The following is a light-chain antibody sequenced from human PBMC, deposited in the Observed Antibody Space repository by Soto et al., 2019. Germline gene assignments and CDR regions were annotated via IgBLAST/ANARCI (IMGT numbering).Light chain of an antibody. V-gene: IGLV2-8*01. Sequence: QSVLTQPPSASGSPGQTVPISCTGTSSDVGAYNYVSWYQQHPGKAPQFIIYEVSKRPSGVPDRFSGSKSGNTASLTVSGLPAEDEAEFFCSSHAGYPNIMGFRGRTKLNLL. CDR2: EVS. J-gene: IGLJ2*01. CDR1: SSDVGAYNY. CDR3: SSHAGYPNIMG.